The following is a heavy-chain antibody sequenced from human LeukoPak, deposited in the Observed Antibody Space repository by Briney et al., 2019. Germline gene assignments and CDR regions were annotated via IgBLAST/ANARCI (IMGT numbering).Heavy chain of an antibody. CDR1: GYTFTNYW. V-gene: IGHV5-51*01. D-gene: IGHD5-12*01. CDR3: ARHKAERGSSGYDWGAFDV. Sequence: GESLKISCKGSGYTFTNYWIGWVRQMPGKGLEWMGIISPGDSDIRYSPSFQGQITISADKSISTAYLQWSRLKASDTAMYYCARHKAERGSSGYDWGAFDVWGQGTMVTVSS. J-gene: IGHJ3*01. CDR2: ISPGDSDI.